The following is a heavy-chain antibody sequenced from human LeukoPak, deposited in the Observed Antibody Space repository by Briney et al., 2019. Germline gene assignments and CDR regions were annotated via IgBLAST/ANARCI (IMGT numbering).Heavy chain of an antibody. CDR2: TNSGGTNT. J-gene: IGHJ4*02. CDR3: AKQSYARSLGE. CDR1: GFPFSDFS. V-gene: IGHV3-23*01. D-gene: IGHD2-8*01. Sequence: PGGSLRLSCATSGFPFSDFSMTWGRQAPGKGLEWVSTTNSGGTNTYYAESVKGRFTISRDNSKNGLYLQMSSLRVEDTAIYYCAKQSYARSLGEGGPGTLVTVSS.